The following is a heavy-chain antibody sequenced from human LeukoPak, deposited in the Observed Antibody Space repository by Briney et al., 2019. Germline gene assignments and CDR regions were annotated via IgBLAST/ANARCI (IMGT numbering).Heavy chain of an antibody. CDR3: ARLFYYASGVYYYYVMDV. D-gene: IGHD3-10*01. Sequence: GGSLRLSCAASAFTFSTYTMNWVRQAPGKGLEWVSYISRSSSTIYYADSVRGRFTISRDNSKNTLYLQMNSLRAEDTAVYYCARLFYYASGVYYYYVMDVWGQGTTVTVSS. J-gene: IGHJ6*02. CDR1: AFTFSTYT. V-gene: IGHV3-48*01. CDR2: ISRSSSTI.